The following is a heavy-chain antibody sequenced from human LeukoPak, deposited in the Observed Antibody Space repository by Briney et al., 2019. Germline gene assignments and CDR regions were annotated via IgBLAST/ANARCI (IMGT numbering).Heavy chain of an antibody. D-gene: IGHD3-10*01. V-gene: IGHV1-18*01. CDR1: GYTFTSYG. J-gene: IGHJ5*02. CDR2: ISAYNGNT. Sequence: ASVKVSCKASGYTFTSYGISWVRQAPGRGLEWMGWISAYNGNTNYAQKLQGRVTMTTDTSTSTAYMELRSLRSDDTAVYYCARDGLWFGELLFDPWGQGTLVTVSS. CDR3: ARDGLWFGELLFDP.